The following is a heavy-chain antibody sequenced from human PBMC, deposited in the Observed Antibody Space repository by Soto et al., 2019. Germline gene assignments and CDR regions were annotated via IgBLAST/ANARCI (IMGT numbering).Heavy chain of an antibody. J-gene: IGHJ4*02. D-gene: IGHD3-3*01. CDR1: GYTFTSYG. CDR3: ARTLNEWLLGLD. V-gene: IGHV1-18*01. CDR2: ISAYNGNT. Sequence: ASVKVSCKASGYTFTSYGISWVRKAPGQGLEWMGWISAYNGNTNYAQKFQGRVTMTTDTSTSTAYMELRSLRSDDTAVYYCARTLNEWLLGLDWGQGTLVTVSS.